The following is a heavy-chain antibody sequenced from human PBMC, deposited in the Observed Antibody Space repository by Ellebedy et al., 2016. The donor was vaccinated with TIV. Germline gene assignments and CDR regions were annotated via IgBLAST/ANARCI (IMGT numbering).Heavy chain of an antibody. D-gene: IGHD1-26*01. CDR1: GITFSSYS. V-gene: IGHV3-7*01. CDR2: IKQDGSEK. Sequence: GGSLRLSCAASGITFSSYSLNWVRQAPGKGLEWVANIKQDGSEKYYVDSVKGRFTISRDNAKNSLYLQMNSLRAEDTAVYYCASMGSSLFDYWGQGTLVTVSS. J-gene: IGHJ4*02. CDR3: ASMGSSLFDY.